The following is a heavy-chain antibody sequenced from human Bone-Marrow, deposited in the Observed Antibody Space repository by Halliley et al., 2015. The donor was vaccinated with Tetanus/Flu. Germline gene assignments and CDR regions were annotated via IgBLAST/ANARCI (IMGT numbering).Heavy chain of an antibody. Sequence: SLRLSCAASGFSFSYYAMTWVRQAPGKGLEWVSSISGSDGNTYYADSVKGRFTVSRDNSKNTLYLQMNSLRVEDTAMYHCAKDACCNIINCSPREGVDFWGQGTPVTVSS. J-gene: IGHJ4*02. CDR1: GFSFSYYA. CDR2: ISGSDGNT. V-gene: IGHV3-23*01. D-gene: IGHD1-1*01. CDR3: AKDACCNIINCSPREGVDF.